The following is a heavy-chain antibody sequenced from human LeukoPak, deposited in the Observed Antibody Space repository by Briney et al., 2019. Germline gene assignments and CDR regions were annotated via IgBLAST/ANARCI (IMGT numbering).Heavy chain of an antibody. J-gene: IGHJ4*02. CDR3: AREIQVAGTNYFDY. V-gene: IGHV4-59*01. D-gene: IGHD6-19*01. Sequence: PSETLSLTCTVSGGSISSYYWSWIRQPPGKGLEWIGYIYYSGSTNYNPSLKSRVTISVDTSKNQFSLKLSSVTAADTAVYYCAREIQVAGTNYFDYWGQGTLVTVSS. CDR1: GGSISSYY. CDR2: IYYSGST.